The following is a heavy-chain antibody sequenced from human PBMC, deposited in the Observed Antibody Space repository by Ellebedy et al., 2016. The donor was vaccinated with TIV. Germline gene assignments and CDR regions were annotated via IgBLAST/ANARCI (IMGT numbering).Heavy chain of an antibody. CDR2: ISTYNGNT. D-gene: IGHD6-13*01. CDR1: GYTFTSYG. J-gene: IGHJ4*02. Sequence: ALVKVSCXASGYTFTSYGISWVRQAPGQGLEWMGWISTYNGNTNYAQKLQGRVTMTTDTSTSTAYMELRSLRSDDTAVYYCAREGSWYSSSWSDYWGQGTLVTVSS. V-gene: IGHV1-18*01. CDR3: AREGSWYSSSWSDY.